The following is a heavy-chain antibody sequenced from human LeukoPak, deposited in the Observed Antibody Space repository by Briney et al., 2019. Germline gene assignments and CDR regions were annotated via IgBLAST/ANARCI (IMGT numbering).Heavy chain of an antibody. J-gene: IGHJ4*02. CDR3: ARDQVVAGIRPPFDY. CDR2: ISGSGGST. CDR1: GFTFSSYA. D-gene: IGHD6-19*01. V-gene: IGHV3-23*01. Sequence: KPGGSLRLSCAASGFTFSSYAMSWVRQAPGKGLEWVSAISGSGGSTYYADSVKGRFTISRDNARNSLYLQMNSLRAEDTAVYYCARDQVVAGIRPPFDYWGQGTLLTVSS.